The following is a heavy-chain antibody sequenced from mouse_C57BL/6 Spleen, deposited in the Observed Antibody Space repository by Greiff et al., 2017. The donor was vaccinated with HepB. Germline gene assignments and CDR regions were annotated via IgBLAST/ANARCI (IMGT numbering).Heavy chain of an antibody. CDR3: ARDYYYGSSYWYFDV. Sequence: DVKLVESGGGLVKPGGSLKLSCAASGFTFSDYGMHWVRQAPAKGLEWVAYISSGSSTIYYADTVKGRFTISRDNAKNTLFLQMTSLRSEDTAMYYCARDYYYGSSYWYFDVWGTGTTVTVSS. CDR1: GFTFSDYG. V-gene: IGHV5-17*01. D-gene: IGHD1-1*01. CDR2: ISSGSSTI. J-gene: IGHJ1*03.